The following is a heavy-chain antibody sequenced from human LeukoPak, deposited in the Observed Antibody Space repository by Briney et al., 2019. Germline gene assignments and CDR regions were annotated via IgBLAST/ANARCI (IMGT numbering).Heavy chain of an antibody. CDR1: GFTFSSYS. V-gene: IGHV3-30*02. D-gene: IGHD3-3*01. CDR2: IRYDGSNK. CDR3: AKGVRFLEWSPFDY. J-gene: IGHJ4*02. Sequence: PGGSLRLSCAASGFTFSSYSMHWVRQAPGKGLEWVAFIRYDGSNKYYADSVKGRFTISRDNSKNTLYLQMNSLRAEDTAVYYCAKGVRFLEWSPFDYWGQGTLVTVSS.